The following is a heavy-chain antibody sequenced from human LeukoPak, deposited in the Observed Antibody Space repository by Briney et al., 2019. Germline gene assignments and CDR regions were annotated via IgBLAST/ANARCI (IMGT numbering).Heavy chain of an antibody. CDR3: ARGSIVGATHFDY. CDR2: IIPIFGTA. D-gene: IGHD1-26*01. V-gene: IGHV1-69*05. CDR1: GGTFSSYA. Sequence: SVKVSCKASGGTFSSYAICWVRQAPGQGLEWMGGIIPIFGTANYAQKFQGRVTITTDESTSTAYMELSSLRSEDTAVYYRARGSIVGATHFDYWGQGTLVTVSS. J-gene: IGHJ4*02.